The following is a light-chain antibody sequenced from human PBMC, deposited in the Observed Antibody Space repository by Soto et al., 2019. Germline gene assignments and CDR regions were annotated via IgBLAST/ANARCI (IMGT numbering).Light chain of an antibody. CDR3: QQYYNWPRT. Sequence: MLSQSASTLSLYPGERATLSCRASQSVSIYLAWYQQKPGQAPRLLIYDASNRATGIPARFSGSGSGTDFTLTISSLEPEDFAVYYCQQYYNWPRTFGQGTRLEIK. V-gene: IGKV3-11*01. CDR1: QSVSIY. CDR2: DAS. J-gene: IGKJ5*01.